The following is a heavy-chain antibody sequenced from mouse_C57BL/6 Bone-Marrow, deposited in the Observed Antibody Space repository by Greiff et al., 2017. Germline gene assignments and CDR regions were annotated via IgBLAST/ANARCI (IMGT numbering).Heavy chain of an antibody. CDR3: AKLGVRTKSYYALDY. CDR2: INPNNGGT. Sequence: VQLQQSGPELVKPGASVKIPCKASGYTFTDYNMDWVKQSHGKSLEWIGDINPNNGGTIYNQKFKGKATLTVDKSSSTAYMELRRLTSKLTAVYYCAKLGVRTKSYYALDYWGQGTTVTVSS. J-gene: IGHJ4*01. D-gene: IGHD2-2*01. CDR1: GYTFTDYN. V-gene: IGHV1-18*01.